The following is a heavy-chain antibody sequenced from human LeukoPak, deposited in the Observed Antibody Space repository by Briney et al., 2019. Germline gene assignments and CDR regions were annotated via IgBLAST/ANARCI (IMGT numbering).Heavy chain of an antibody. CDR3: AKDGREDIVVVPAARDYYYYYYMDV. V-gene: IGHV3-30*02. D-gene: IGHD2-2*01. CDR1: GFTFSSYG. CDR2: IRYDGSNK. Sequence: GGSLRLSCAASGFTFSSYGMHWVRQAPGKGLEWVAFIRYDGSNKYYADSVKGRFTISRENSKNTLYLQMNSLRAEDTAVYYCAKDGREDIVVVPAARDYYYYYYMDVWGKGTTVTVSS. J-gene: IGHJ6*03.